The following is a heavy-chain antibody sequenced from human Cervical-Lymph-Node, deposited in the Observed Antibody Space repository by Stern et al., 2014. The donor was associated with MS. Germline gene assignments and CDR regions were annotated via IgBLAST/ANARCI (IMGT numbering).Heavy chain of an antibody. Sequence: MQLVESGPGLVKPSETLSLTCTVSGGSISSYYWSWIRQPPGKGLEWIGYIYFSGSTAYNSSLKSRVTISLDPSKNQFSRNLTSGTAADTAVYYCARSFDSSGYYYYGMDVWGQGTTVTVSS. J-gene: IGHJ6*02. CDR3: ARSFDSSGYYYYGMDV. D-gene: IGHD6-25*01. V-gene: IGHV4-59*08. CDR2: IYFSGST. CDR1: GGSISSYY.